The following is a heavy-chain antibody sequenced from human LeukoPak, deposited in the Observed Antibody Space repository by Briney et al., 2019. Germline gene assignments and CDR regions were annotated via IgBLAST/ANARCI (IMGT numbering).Heavy chain of an antibody. Sequence: GGPRRLPCPAFGFPFRSLVMTWVRQAPGKGLGGVSGIRGDGGGTNNAGSVKGRFTISRDTSNNTVYLEMSRLRVEDTALYYCAKSRDGFNLLDHWGQGTLVTVSS. V-gene: IGHV3-23*01. CDR2: IRGDGGGT. D-gene: IGHD5-24*01. CDR1: GFPFRSLV. J-gene: IGHJ4*02. CDR3: AKSRDGFNLLDH.